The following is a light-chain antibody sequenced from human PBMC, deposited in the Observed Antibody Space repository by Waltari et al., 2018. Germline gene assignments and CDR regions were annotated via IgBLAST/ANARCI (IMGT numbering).Light chain of an antibody. CDR1: SGHSSNI. V-gene: IGLV4-69*01. J-gene: IGLJ3*02. CDR2: VHSDGSH. Sequence: QLVLTQSPSASASLGASVKLTCTLDSGHSSNIIAWLQQQPEKGPRYLMKVHSDGSHSKGDEIPDRFSGSSSGAERYLTISSLLSEDEADYYCQTGGHGTWVFGGGTKLTVL. CDR3: QTGGHGTWV.